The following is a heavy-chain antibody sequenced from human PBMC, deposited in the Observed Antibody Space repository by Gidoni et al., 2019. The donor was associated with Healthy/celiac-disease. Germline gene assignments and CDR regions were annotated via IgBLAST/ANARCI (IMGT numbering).Heavy chain of an antibody. D-gene: IGHD2-15*01. V-gene: IGHV3-30*03. CDR2: ISYYGSNK. Sequence: QVQLVESGGGVVQPGRSLRLSCEASGCNVRSYGMHWVRQAPGKGLEWVAVISYYGSNKYYADSVKGRFTISIDNSKNPLYLQMNSLRAEDTAVYYCARDRGEYCSGCSCYFTGIDVWGQGTTVTVSS. CDR3: ARDRGEYCSGCSCYFTGIDV. J-gene: IGHJ6*02. CDR1: GCNVRSYG.